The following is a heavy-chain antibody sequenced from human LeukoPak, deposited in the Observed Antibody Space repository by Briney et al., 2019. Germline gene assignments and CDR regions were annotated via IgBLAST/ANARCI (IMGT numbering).Heavy chain of an antibody. CDR1: GGSISSSSYY. CDR2: IYYSGST. V-gene: IGHV4-39*07. D-gene: IGHD6-13*01. CDR3: ARDRPGGSSLDY. Sequence: SETLSLTCTVSGGSISSSSYYWGWIRQPPGKGLEWIGSIYYSGSTYYDPSLKSRVTISVDTSKNQFSLRLSSVTAADTAVYYCARDRPGGSSLDYWGQGTLVTVSS. J-gene: IGHJ4*02.